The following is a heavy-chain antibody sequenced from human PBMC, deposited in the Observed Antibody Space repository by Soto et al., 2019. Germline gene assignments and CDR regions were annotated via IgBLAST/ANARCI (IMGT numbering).Heavy chain of an antibody. D-gene: IGHD6-13*01. Sequence: ASVKVSCKASGYTFTSYYMHWVRQAPGQGLEWMGLINPSGGSTSYAQKFQGRVTMTRDTSTSTVYMELSSLRSEDTAVYYCASAETGAAAGNYYYYYMDVWGKGTTVTVSS. CDR1: GYTFTSYY. CDR3: ASAETGAAAGNYYYYYMDV. J-gene: IGHJ6*03. CDR2: INPSGGST. V-gene: IGHV1-46*03.